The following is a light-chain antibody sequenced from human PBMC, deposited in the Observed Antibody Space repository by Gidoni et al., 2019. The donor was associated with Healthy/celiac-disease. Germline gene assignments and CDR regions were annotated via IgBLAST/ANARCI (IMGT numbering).Light chain of an antibody. CDR1: QSVSSSY. CDR3: QQYGSSPPLT. CDR2: GAS. J-gene: IGKJ4*01. Sequence: IVLTQSPGTLSLSPGERATLSCRASQSVSSSYLAWYQQKPGQAPRVLIYGASSRATGIPDRFSGSGSGTDFTLTISRLEPEDFAVYYCQQYGSSPPLTFXGXTKVEIK. V-gene: IGKV3-20*01.